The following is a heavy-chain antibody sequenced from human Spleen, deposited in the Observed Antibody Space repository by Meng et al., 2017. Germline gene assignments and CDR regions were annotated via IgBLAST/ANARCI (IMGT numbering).Heavy chain of an antibody. J-gene: IGHJ4*02. Sequence: GESLKISCAASGFTFSGSAMHWVRQASGKGLEWVGRIRSKANSYATAYAASVKGRFTISRDDSKNTAYLQMNSLKTEDTALYYCTRGGRLDYDSSGSFSYSDYWGQGTLVTV. D-gene: IGHD3-22*01. CDR3: TRGGRLDYDSSGSFSYSDY. CDR2: IRSKANSYAT. CDR1: GFTFSGSA. V-gene: IGHV3-73*01.